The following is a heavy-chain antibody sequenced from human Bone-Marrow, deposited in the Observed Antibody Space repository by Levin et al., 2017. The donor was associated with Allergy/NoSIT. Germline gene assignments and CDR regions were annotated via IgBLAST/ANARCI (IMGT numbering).Heavy chain of an antibody. D-gene: IGHD3-3*01. CDR1: GGSISSGGYY. J-gene: IGHJ3*02. Sequence: SQTLSLTCTVSGGSISSGGYYWSWIRQHPGKGLEWIGYIYYSGSTSYNPSLKSRLTISLDTSKNQFSLKLSSVTAADTAVYYCAREGISGIIIRHGCEIWGQGTMVTVSS. CDR3: AREGISGIIIRHGCEI. V-gene: IGHV4-31*03. CDR2: IYYSGST.